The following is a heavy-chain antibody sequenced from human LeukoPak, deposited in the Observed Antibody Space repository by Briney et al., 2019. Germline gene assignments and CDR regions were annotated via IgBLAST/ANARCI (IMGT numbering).Heavy chain of an antibody. CDR1: GSTFSSYA. J-gene: IGHJ4*02. CDR3: ARELRRAIRD. Sequence: PGGSLRLSCAASGSTFSSYAMSWVRQAPGKGLEWISGISGSGGSTYYADSVKGRFTISRDNSKNTLYLQMNSLRAEDTAVYYCARELRRAIRDWGQGTLVTVSS. V-gene: IGHV3-23*01. CDR2: ISGSGGST.